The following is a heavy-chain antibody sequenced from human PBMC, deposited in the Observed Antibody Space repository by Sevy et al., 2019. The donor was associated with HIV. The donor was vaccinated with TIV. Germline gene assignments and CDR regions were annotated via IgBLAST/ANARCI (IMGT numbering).Heavy chain of an antibody. Sequence: ASVKVSCKASGYTFASEGVSWVRQAPGQGLEWMGWIGAYNGNRNSAQKFQARVTMTIDTSTSTAYMELRSLRYDDAAVYYWAGVPTYYYGSATYFESWGQGTLVTVSS. D-gene: IGHD3-10*01. CDR3: AGVPTYYYGSATYFES. J-gene: IGHJ4*02. CDR1: GYTFASEG. CDR2: IGAYNGNR. V-gene: IGHV1-18*01.